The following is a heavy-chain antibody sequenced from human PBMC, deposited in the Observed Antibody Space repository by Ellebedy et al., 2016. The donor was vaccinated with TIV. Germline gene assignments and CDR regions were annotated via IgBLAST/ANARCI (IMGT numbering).Heavy chain of an antibody. V-gene: IGHV4-39*01. CDR3: ARHWGVKTTVTTLIGVFDY. CDR2: IFYSGST. Sequence: MPSETLSLTCTVSGGSISISSYYWAWIRQPPGKGLEWIGSIFYSGSTYYNPSLKSRVTISVDTSKNQFSLKLSSVTAADTAPYYCARHWGVKTTVTTLIGVFDYWGQGTLVPVSS. J-gene: IGHJ4*02. D-gene: IGHD4-17*01. CDR1: GGSISISSYY.